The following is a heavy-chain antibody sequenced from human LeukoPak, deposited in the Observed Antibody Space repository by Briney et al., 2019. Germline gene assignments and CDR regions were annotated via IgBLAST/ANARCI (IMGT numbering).Heavy chain of an antibody. D-gene: IGHD6-13*01. CDR2: IYYSGST. CDR1: GGSISSYY. J-gene: IGHJ5*02. V-gene: IGHV4-59*01. Sequence: SEILSLTCTVSGGSISSYYWSWIPQPPGMGLEWVGSIYYSGSTNYNPSLQSRVTRSVDTSKNQFSLKLSSVTAADTAVYYCARDGDSSSWADWFDPWGQGTLVTVSS. CDR3: ARDGDSSSWADWFDP.